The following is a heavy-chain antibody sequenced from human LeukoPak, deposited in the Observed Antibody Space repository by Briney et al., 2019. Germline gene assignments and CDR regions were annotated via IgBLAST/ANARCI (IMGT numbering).Heavy chain of an antibody. CDR3: ASGQQLGY. CDR1: GFIFRTYW. CDR2: INQDGSEE. Sequence: GGSLRLSCAASGFIFRTYWMSWVRQAPGKGLEWVANINQDGSEEFYVDSVKGRFTISRDNAKKSLYLQMNSLRAEDTAVYYCASGQQLGYWGQGTLVTVSS. J-gene: IGHJ4*02. D-gene: IGHD6-13*01. V-gene: IGHV3-7*03.